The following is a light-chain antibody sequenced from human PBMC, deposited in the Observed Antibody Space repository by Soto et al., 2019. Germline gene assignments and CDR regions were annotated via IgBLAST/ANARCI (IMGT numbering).Light chain of an antibody. CDR3: VQHTAYPRT. Sequence: DIQMTQSPSSLSASVGDRVTISCRASQGVGSDVGWYQQKPGKAPKRLIYAASTLQSGVPSRFSGSGSGTEFTLTINSLQPEDFATSYCVQHTAYPRTLGQGTKVEIK. CDR2: AAS. J-gene: IGKJ1*01. V-gene: IGKV1-17*01. CDR1: QGVGSD.